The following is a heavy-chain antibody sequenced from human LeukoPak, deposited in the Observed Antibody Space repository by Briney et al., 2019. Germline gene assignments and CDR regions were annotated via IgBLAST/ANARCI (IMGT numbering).Heavy chain of an antibody. CDR2: IIPILGIA. D-gene: IGHD6-13*01. V-gene: IGHV1-69*04. CDR3: AITYSSSWYGYFQH. J-gene: IGHJ1*01. CDR1: GGTFSSYA. Sequence: ASVKVSCKASGGTFSSYAISWVRQAPGQGLEWMGRIIPILGIANYAQKFQGRVTITADKSTSTAYMELSSLRSEDTAVYYCAITYSSSWYGYFQHWGQGTLVTVSS.